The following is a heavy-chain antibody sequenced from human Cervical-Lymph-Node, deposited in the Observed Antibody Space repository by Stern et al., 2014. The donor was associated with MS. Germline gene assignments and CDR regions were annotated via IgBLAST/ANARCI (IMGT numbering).Heavy chain of an antibody. CDR3: ARTTLEDWYFDL. V-gene: IGHV2-70*13. CDR2: IDWDDEK. D-gene: IGHD4-23*01. J-gene: IGHJ2*01. CDR1: GFSLSTSGMC. Sequence: QVTLRESGPALVEPTQTVTLTCTLSGFSLSTSGMCVSWIRQPPGKALEGLGLIDWDDEKYYSTSLKTRLTISKDTSNHQVVLTMTNMDPVDTATYYCARTTLEDWYFDLWGRGTLVTVSS.